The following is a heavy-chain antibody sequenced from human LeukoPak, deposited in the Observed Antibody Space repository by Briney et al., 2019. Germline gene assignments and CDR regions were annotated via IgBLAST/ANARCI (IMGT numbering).Heavy chain of an antibody. Sequence: PSQTLSLTCTVSGGSISSGDYYWSWIRQPPGKGLEWIGYIYYSGSTYYNPSLKSRVTISVDTSKNQFSLKLSSVTAADTAVYYCARGPIYYDFWSGYYPYFDYWGQGTLVTVSS. CDR3: ARGPIYYDFWSGYYPYFDY. J-gene: IGHJ4*02. D-gene: IGHD3-3*01. CDR1: GGSISSGDYY. V-gene: IGHV4-30-4*01. CDR2: IYYSGST.